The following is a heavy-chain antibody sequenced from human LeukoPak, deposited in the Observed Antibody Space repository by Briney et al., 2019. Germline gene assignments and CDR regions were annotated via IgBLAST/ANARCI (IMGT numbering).Heavy chain of an antibody. V-gene: IGHV3-23*01. CDR1: GFTFSSYV. J-gene: IGHJ4*02. D-gene: IGHD6-13*01. CDR2: ISGSGGST. CDR3: AKGPEQLVPRYFDY. Sequence: QLGGSLRLSCAASGFTFSSYVMSWVRQAPGKGLEWVSGISGSGGSTYYADSVKGRFTISRDNSKNTLYLQMNSLRAEDTAVYYCAKGPEQLVPRYFDYWGQGTLVTVSS.